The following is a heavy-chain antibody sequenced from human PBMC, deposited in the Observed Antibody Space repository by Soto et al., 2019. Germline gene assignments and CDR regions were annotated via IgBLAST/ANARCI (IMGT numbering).Heavy chain of an antibody. CDR2: IKSKTDVGRT. J-gene: IGHJ6*02. Sequence: VGSLRLSWGASGGNFRNAGMSWVRTAPGKGLEWVGRIKSKTDVGRTDYAAPVKGRFTISRDDSKNTLYLQMNSLKTEDTAVYYCTTDNGSPDSGLNYYYYGMDVWGQGTTVT. CDR3: TTDNGSPDSGLNYYYYGMDV. V-gene: IGHV3-15*01. D-gene: IGHD2-8*01. CDR1: GGNFRNAG.